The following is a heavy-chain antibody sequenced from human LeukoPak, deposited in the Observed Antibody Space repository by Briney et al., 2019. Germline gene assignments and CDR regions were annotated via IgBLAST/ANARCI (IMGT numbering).Heavy chain of an antibody. V-gene: IGHV3-48*02. Sequence: VGSLRLSCAASGFTFSSYSMNWVRQVPGKGLEWISYINSRSTSVFSADSVKGRFTISRDNAKNSLYLQMNSLTDDDTAVYYCAREGTGRYDALDIWGQGTMVIVSS. J-gene: IGHJ3*02. D-gene: IGHD1-1*01. CDR1: GFTFSSYS. CDR2: INSRSTSV. CDR3: AREGTGRYDALDI.